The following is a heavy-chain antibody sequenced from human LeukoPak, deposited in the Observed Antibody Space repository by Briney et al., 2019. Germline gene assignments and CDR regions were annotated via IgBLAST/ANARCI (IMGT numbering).Heavy chain of an antibody. V-gene: IGHV4-4*07. CDR3: ARTGRYGDMAAD. D-gene: IGHD4-17*01. CDR1: GGSIFNDY. CDR2: IYSSGST. Sequence: SETLSLTCTVSGGSIFNDYWSWIRQPAGKGLEWIGRIYSSGSTHYNPSLKSRVTMSMDMSKNQFSLMLNSVTAADTAVYYCARTGRYGDMAADWGQGTLVTVSS. J-gene: IGHJ4*02.